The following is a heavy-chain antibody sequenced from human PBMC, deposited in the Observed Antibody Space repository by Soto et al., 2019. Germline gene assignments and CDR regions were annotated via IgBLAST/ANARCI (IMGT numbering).Heavy chain of an antibody. CDR3: ASDKDRLQLGGNYYYILYV. CDR1: GGTFSNSA. V-gene: IGHV1-69*12. CDR2: IMPIFRTP. D-gene: IGHD5-12*01. Sequence: QVQLEQSGAEVKKPGSSVKVSCKASGGTFSNSAISWVRQAPGQGLEWMGGIMPIFRTPDYAQKFQGRVTITADESTSTAYMELRGLRSDDTAVYYCASDKDRLQLGGNYYYILYVWGQGTTVTVSS. J-gene: IGHJ6*02.